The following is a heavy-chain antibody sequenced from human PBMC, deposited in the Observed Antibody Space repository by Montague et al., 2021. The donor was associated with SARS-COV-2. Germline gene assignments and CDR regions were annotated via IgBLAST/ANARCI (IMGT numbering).Heavy chain of an antibody. J-gene: IGHJ4*02. CDR2: TYYRSKWYN. D-gene: IGHD3-10*01. Sequence: CAISGDSVSSNSAAWNWIRQSPSRGLEWLGRTYYRSKWYNDYAVSVKSRITINPDTSKNQFSLQLNSVTPEDTAVYYCARDGGINSRPRPHTFHYWGQGTPVTVPS. CDR3: ARDGGINSRPRPHTFHY. V-gene: IGHV6-1*01. CDR1: GDSVSSNSAA.